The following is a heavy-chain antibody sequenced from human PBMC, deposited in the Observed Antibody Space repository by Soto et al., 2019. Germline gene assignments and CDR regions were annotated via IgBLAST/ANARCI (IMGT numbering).Heavy chain of an antibody. J-gene: IGHJ5*02. V-gene: IGHV1-18*01. CDR3: ARHHGPTTSENWFDP. CDR2: ISTYSGDT. D-gene: IGHD5-12*01. Sequence: QVHLVQSGVEVKTPGASVKVSCRASGYTFLTYDIIGVRQAPGQGLEWMGWISTYSGDTKYAQKFQGRVTMTTDTSTTTAYLELRSLRSDDTAVYYCARHHGPTTSENWFDPWGQGTLVTVSS. CDR1: GYTFLTYD.